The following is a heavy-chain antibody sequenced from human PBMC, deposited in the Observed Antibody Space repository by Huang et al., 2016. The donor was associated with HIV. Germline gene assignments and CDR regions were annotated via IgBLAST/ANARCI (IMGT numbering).Heavy chain of an antibody. CDR1: GDFISSTNYY. Sequence: QLQLQESGPGQVKPSETLSLTCTVSGDFISSTNYYWGWIRQSPGKGLEWDGSVYQSGSTDYIPSLKSRVTLSVDTSRNQFSLRLNSVIAADTAVYYCASQHIGAAATWFWGRGTQVAVSS. CDR3: ASQHIGAAATWF. V-gene: IGHV4-39*01. CDR2: VYQSGST. J-gene: IGHJ4*02. D-gene: IGHD6-13*01.